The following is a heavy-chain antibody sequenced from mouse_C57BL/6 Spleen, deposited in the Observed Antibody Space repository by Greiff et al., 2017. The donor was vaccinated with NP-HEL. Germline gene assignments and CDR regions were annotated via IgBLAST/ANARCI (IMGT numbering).Heavy chain of an antibody. CDR2: IYPGDGDT. J-gene: IGHJ4*01. D-gene: IGHD2-5*01. CDR3: ARKSGYSNYHAMDY. CDR1: GYAFSSSW. Sequence: VKLVESGPELVKPGASVKISCKASGYAFSSSWMNWVKQRPGKGLEWIGRIYPGDGDTNYNGKFKGKATLTADKSSSTAYMQLSSLTSEDSAVYFCARKSGYSNYHAMDYWGQGTSVTVSS. V-gene: IGHV1-82*01.